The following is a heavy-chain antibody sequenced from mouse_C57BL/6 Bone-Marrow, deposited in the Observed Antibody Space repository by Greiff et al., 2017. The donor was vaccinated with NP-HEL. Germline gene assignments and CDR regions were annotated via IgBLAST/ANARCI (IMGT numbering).Heavy chain of an antibody. D-gene: IGHD3-2*02. CDR1: GFTFSSYA. J-gene: IGHJ2*01. CDR3: TREDSSGYNFDY. CDR2: ISSGGDYI. Sequence: EVQVVESGEGLVKPGGSLKLSCAASGFTFSSYAMSWVRQTPEKRLEWVAYISSGGDYIYYADTVKGRFTISRDNARNTLYLQMSSLKSEDTAMYYCTREDSSGYNFDYWSQGTTRTVSS. V-gene: IGHV5-9-1*02.